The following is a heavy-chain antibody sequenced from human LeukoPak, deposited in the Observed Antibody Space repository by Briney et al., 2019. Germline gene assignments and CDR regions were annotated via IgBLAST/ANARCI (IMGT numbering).Heavy chain of an antibody. J-gene: IGHJ4*02. CDR3: TTEDLKGRGGSFSDY. CDR2: IGYDPSNK. V-gene: IGHV3-30*02. Sequence: GGSLRLSCAASGFVFSFYGMHWVRQAPGKGLEWVAFIGYDPSNKYYADSVKGRFTISRDNSKNTLYLQMDSLRAEDTAVYYCTTEDLKGRGGSFSDYWGQGALVTVSS. D-gene: IGHD2-15*01. CDR1: GFVFSFYG.